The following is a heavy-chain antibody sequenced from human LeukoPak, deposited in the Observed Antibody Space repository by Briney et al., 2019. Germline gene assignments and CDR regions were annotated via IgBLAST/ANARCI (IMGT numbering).Heavy chain of an antibody. V-gene: IGHV1-8*01. J-gene: IGHJ6*03. D-gene: IGHD3-10*01. CDR3: ARAVRGVNSYYYYYMDV. CDR2: MNPNRGNT. Sequence: ASVKVFCKASGYTFTSYDINWVRQATGQGLEWMGWMNPNRGNTGYAQNLQGRDNMTRNTSISTAYMELSSLRSEDTAVYYCARAVRGVNSYYYYYMDVWGKGTTVTVSS. CDR1: GYTFTSYD.